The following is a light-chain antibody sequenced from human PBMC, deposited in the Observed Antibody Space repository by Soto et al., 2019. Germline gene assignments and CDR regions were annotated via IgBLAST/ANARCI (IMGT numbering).Light chain of an antibody. J-gene: IGKJ3*01. CDR3: QQSDSFT. CDR1: QSISSY. CDR2: AAS. V-gene: IGKV1-39*01. Sequence: DIQMTQSPSSLSASVGDRVTITCRASQSISSYLNWYQQKPGKAPKLLIYAASSLQSGVPSRFSGSGSGTDFTLTISSLQPEDFATYYCQQSDSFTFGPGTKVNIK.